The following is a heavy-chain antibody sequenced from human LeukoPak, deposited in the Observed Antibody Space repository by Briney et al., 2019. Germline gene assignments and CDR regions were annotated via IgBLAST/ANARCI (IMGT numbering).Heavy chain of an antibody. J-gene: IGHJ4*02. CDR2: ISAYNGNT. D-gene: IGHD6-19*01. CDR1: GYTFTSYG. V-gene: IGHV1-18*01. CDR3: ARVGAVGRSGWYDIDY. Sequence: ASVKVSCKASGYTFTSYGISWVRQAPGQGLEWMGWISAYNGNTNYAQKLQGRVTMTTDTFTSTAYMELRSLRPDDTAVYYCARVGAVGRSGWYDIDYWGQGTLVTVSS.